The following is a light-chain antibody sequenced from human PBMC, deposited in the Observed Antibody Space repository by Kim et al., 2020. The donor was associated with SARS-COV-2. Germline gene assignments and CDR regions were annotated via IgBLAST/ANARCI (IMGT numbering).Light chain of an antibody. V-gene: IGKV1-5*01. CDR2: DAS. CDR1: QSISSW. Sequence: DIQMTQSPSTLSASVGDRVTITCRASQSISSWLAWYQQKPGKAPKLLIYDASSLESGVPSRFSGSGSGTEFILTISSLQPDDFATYYCQQYNSYSLYTFGQGTKLEI. CDR3: QQYNSYSLYT. J-gene: IGKJ2*01.